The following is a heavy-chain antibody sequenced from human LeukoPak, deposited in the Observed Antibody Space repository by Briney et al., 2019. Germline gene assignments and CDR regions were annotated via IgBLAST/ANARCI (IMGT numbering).Heavy chain of an antibody. Sequence: ASVKVSCKASGYTFTSYGISWVRQAPGQGLEWMGWISAYNGNTNCAQKLQGRVTMTTDTSTSTAYMELRSLRSDDTAVYCCARDMYSSSWYQEANWFDPWGQGTLVTVSS. D-gene: IGHD6-13*01. V-gene: IGHV1-18*01. J-gene: IGHJ5*02. CDR2: ISAYNGNT. CDR3: ARDMYSSSWYQEANWFDP. CDR1: GYTFTSYG.